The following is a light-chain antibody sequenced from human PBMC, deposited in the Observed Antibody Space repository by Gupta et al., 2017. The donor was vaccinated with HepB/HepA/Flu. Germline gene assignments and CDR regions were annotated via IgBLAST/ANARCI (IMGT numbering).Light chain of an antibody. Sequence: DIQMTQSPSSLSASVGDRVTITCRASQSISSYLNWYQQKPGKAPKLLIYAASILQSGVPSRFSGSGSGTDFTLTISSLQPEDFATYYCQQRDSTPFTFGHGTKVDIK. CDR3: QQRDSTPFT. CDR2: AAS. CDR1: QSISSY. J-gene: IGKJ3*01. V-gene: IGKV1-39*01.